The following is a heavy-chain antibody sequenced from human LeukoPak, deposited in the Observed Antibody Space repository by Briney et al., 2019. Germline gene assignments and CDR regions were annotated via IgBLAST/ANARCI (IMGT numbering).Heavy chain of an antibody. CDR2: IDYRGST. Sequence: SETLSLTCTVSGDSISTYYWSWVRQPPGKGLEWIAYIDYRGSTTYNPSLRSRVTISVDTSRNQFSLKLYSVTAADTAVYYCARSRSGYSYDHAAFEIWGQGTMVTVSS. D-gene: IGHD5-18*01. J-gene: IGHJ3*02. CDR3: ARSRSGYSYDHAAFEI. CDR1: GDSISTYY. V-gene: IGHV4-59*01.